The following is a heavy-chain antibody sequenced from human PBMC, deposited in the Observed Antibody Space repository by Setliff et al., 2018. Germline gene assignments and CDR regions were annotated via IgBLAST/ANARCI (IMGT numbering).Heavy chain of an antibody. D-gene: IGHD3-10*01. Sequence: ASVKVSCKASGYTFTDYYIHWVRQAPGQGLEWMGWIDPNSRSTHYAQKFQGRVSMTRDTSISTAYMELSRLTSDDTAVYYCARGTDYHGSGSYWAKDVWGKGTTVTVSS. CDR1: GYTFTDYY. CDR2: IDPNSRST. V-gene: IGHV1-2*02. CDR3: ARGTDYHGSGSYWAKDV. J-gene: IGHJ6*04.